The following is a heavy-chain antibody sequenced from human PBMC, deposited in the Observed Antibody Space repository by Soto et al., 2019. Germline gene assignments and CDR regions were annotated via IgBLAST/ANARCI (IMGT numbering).Heavy chain of an antibody. CDR3: AKEAQWSSPIY. D-gene: IGHD2-15*01. Sequence: PGGSLRLSCAASGFAFSSYSMNWVRQAPGKGLEWVSAISGSGGSTYYADSVKGRFTISRDNSKNTLYLQVNSLRAEDSAVYHCAKEAQWSSPIYWGQGTLVTVSS. CDR1: GFAFSSYS. J-gene: IGHJ4*02. CDR2: ISGSGGST. V-gene: IGHV3-23*01.